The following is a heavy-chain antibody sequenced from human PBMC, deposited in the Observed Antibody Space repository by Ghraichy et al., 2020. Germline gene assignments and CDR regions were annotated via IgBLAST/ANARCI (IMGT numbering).Heavy chain of an antibody. V-gene: IGHV6-1*01. D-gene: IGHD1-14*01. CDR1: GDSVSSNSAA. CDR2: TYYRSKWLN. Sequence: SQTLSLTCAISGDSVSSNSAAWNWIRQSPSRGLGWLGRTYYRSKWLNEYAVSVKSRITINPDTSKNQFSLQLNSVTPEDTAVYYCARGQPDYYAMDVWGQGTTVTVSS. CDR3: ARGQPDYYAMDV. J-gene: IGHJ6*02.